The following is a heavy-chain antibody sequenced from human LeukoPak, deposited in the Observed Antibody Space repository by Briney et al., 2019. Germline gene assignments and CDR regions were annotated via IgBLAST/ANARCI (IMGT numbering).Heavy chain of an antibody. CDR3: ARDQGMYYYDSSGYQYYYYYGMDV. J-gene: IGHJ6*02. Sequence: PGGSLRLSCAASGFTFSSYSMNWVRQAPGKGLEWVSYISSSSSTIYYADSVKGRFTISRDNAKNSLYLQMNSLRDEDTAVYYCARDQGMYYYDSSGYQYYYYYGMDVWGQGTTVTVSS. CDR2: ISSSSSTI. V-gene: IGHV3-48*02. D-gene: IGHD3-22*01. CDR1: GFTFSSYS.